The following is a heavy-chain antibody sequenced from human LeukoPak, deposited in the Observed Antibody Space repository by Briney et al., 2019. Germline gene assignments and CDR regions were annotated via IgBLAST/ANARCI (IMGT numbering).Heavy chain of an antibody. J-gene: IGHJ4*02. D-gene: IGHD2-15*01. Sequence: SETLSLTCAVSGGSFSGYYWSWIRQPPGKGLEWIGEINHSGSTNYNPSLKSRVTISVDTSKNQFSLKLSSVTAADTAVYYCARGATYCSGGSCYKLSRVYYFDYWGQGTLVTVSS. CDR3: ARGATYCSGGSCYKLSRVYYFDY. V-gene: IGHV4-34*01. CDR1: GGSFSGYY. CDR2: INHSGST.